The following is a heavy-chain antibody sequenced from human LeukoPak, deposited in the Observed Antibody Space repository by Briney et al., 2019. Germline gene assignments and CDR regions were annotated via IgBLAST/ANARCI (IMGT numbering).Heavy chain of an antibody. D-gene: IGHD3-22*01. CDR3: ARETPYYYDSSGYWPFYYYYYMDV. CDR1: GGSISSYY. J-gene: IGHJ6*03. CDR2: IYTSGST. Sequence: SETLSLTCTVSGGSISSYYWSWIRQPAGKGLEWIGRIYTSGSTNYNPSLKSRVTMSVDTSKNQFSLKLSSVTAADTAVYYCARETPYYYDSSGYWPFYYYYYMDVWGKGTTVTVS. V-gene: IGHV4-4*07.